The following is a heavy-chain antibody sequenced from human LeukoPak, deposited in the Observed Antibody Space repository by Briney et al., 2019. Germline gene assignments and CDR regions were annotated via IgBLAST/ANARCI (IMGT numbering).Heavy chain of an antibody. J-gene: IGHJ4*02. CDR3: ARSMIRGVVYFDY. CDR1: GFTFSNYN. Sequence: PGGSLRLSCAASGFTFSNYNINWVRQAPGKGLGWVSSISSSSAYIYYADSVKGRFTISRDNAKNSLYLQMNSLRAEDTAVYYCARSMIRGVVYFDYWGQGTLVTVSS. V-gene: IGHV3-21*01. D-gene: IGHD3-10*01. CDR2: ISSSSAYI.